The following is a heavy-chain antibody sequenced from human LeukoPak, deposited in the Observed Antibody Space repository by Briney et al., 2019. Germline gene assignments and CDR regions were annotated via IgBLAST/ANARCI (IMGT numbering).Heavy chain of an antibody. CDR1: GYSFTSYW. D-gene: IGHD6-19*01. CDR2: IDPSDSYT. CDR3: ARHYGHTDGGWWNPYYYYGMDV. Sequence: GESLRISCKGSGYSFTSYWISWVRQMPGKGLEWMGRIDPSDSYTNYSPSFQGHVTISADKSISTAYLQWSSLKASDTAMYYCARHYGHTDGGWWNPYYYYGMDVWGQGTTVTVSS. V-gene: IGHV5-10-1*01. J-gene: IGHJ6*02.